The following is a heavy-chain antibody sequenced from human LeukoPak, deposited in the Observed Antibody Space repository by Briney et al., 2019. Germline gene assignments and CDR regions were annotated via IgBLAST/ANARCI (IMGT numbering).Heavy chain of an antibody. CDR2: IYTSGST. Sequence: SETLSLTCTVSGGSISSYYWSWIRQPAGKGLEWIGRIYTSGSTNYNPSLKSRVTISVDTSKNQFSLKLSSVTAADTAVYYCARDSLWFGEFQHWGQGTLVTVSS. V-gene: IGHV4-4*07. D-gene: IGHD3-10*01. CDR3: ARDSLWFGEFQH. J-gene: IGHJ1*01. CDR1: GGSISSYY.